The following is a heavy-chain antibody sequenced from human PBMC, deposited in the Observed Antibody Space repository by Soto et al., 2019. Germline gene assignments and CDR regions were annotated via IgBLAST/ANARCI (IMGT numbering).Heavy chain of an antibody. D-gene: IGHD2-2*01. V-gene: IGHV4-59*08. CDR1: GGSISSYY. J-gene: IGHJ5*02. CDR2: IYYSGST. Sequence: SETLSLTCTVSGGSISSYYWSWIRQPPGKGLEWIGYIYYSGSTNYNPSLKSRVTISEDTSKNQFSLKLSSVTAADTAVYYCARLPLTYCSSTSCYPRSWFDPWGQGTLVTVSS. CDR3: ARLPLTYCSSTSCYPRSWFDP.